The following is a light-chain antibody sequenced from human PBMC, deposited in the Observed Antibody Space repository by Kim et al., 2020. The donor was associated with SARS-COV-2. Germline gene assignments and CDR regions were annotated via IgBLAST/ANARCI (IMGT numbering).Light chain of an antibody. CDR3: STYTTTTTL. J-gene: IGLJ3*02. V-gene: IGLV2-14*03. CDR2: NVY. CDR1: SSDFGDYDW. Sequence: PGQSITISCTGTSSDFGDYDWFSWYQQHPGKGPKLMIYNVYNRPSGVSNRFSGSKSGNTASLPITGLQAEDEADYYCSTYTTTTTLFGGGTQLTVL.